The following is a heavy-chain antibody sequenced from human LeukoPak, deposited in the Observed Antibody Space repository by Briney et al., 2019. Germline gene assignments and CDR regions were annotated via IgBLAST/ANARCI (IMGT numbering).Heavy chain of an antibody. CDR1: GDSISSYY. CDR3: ASIAAIRGSGSFSDF. CDR2: IYYSGNT. Sequence: PSETLSLTCIVSGDSISSYYWSWVRQPPGKGMGWIGYIYYSGNTNNNPSRKRRVTISVATSKNQFSLKLSSVPAADTAVYYCASIAAIRGSGSFSDFWGQGTLVTVSS. D-gene: IGHD3-10*01. J-gene: IGHJ4*02. V-gene: IGHV4-59*01.